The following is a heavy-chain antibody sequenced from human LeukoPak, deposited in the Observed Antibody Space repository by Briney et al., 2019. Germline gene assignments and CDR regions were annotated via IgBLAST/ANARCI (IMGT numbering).Heavy chain of an antibody. CDR3: ARGLWSYYYDSSAGDAFDI. CDR2: IIPIFGTA. Sequence: GASVKVSCKASGGTFSSYAISWVRQAPGQGLEWMGGIIPIFGTANYAQKFQGRVTITADESTSTAYMELSSLRSEDTAVYYCARGLWSYYYDSSAGDAFDIWGQGTMVTVSS. D-gene: IGHD3-22*01. J-gene: IGHJ3*02. V-gene: IGHV1-69*13. CDR1: GGTFSSYA.